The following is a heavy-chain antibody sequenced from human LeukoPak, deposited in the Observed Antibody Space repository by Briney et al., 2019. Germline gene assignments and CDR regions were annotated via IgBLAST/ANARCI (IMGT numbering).Heavy chain of an antibody. CDR3: ASQYSGYEDY. Sequence: KPSETLSLTCTVSGRSISSSSYYWGWIRQPPGKGLEWIGSIYYSGSTYYNPSLKSRVTISVDTSKNQFSLKLSSVTAADTAVYYCASQYSGYEDYWGQGTLVTVSS. CDR2: IYYSGST. V-gene: IGHV4-39*01. J-gene: IGHJ4*02. CDR1: GRSISSSSYY. D-gene: IGHD5-12*01.